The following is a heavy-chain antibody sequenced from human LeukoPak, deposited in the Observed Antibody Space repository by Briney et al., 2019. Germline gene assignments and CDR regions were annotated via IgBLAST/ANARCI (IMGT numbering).Heavy chain of an antibody. J-gene: IGHJ4*02. V-gene: IGHV3-21*01. CDR2: ISSSSTYI. Sequence: GGSLRLSCAASGLTFNNSGMLWVRQAPGKGLEWVSSISSSSTYIYYADSVKGRFTISRDNAKKSLYLQMNSLRAEDTAVYYCAREYTALGFDYWGQGTLVTVSS. CDR1: GLTFNNSG. D-gene: IGHD5-18*01. CDR3: AREYTALGFDY.